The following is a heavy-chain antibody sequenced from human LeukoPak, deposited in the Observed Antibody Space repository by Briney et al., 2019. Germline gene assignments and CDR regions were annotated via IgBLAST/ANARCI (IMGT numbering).Heavy chain of an antibody. J-gene: IGHJ6*02. Sequence: GGSLRLSCAASGFTFTNYAMNWVRQAPGKGLEWVSVISGSGGSTFYADSVKGRFTISRDNSKNTLSLQMNSLRAEDTAVYYCAKDFNSWNDGPFSLKMDVWGQGTTVTVSS. CDR1: GFTFTNYA. CDR3: AKDFNSWNDGPFSLKMDV. CDR2: ISGSGGST. D-gene: IGHD1-1*01. V-gene: IGHV3-23*01.